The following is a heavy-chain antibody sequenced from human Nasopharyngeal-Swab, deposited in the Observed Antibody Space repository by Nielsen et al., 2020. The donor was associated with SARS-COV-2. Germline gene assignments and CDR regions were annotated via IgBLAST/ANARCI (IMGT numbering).Heavy chain of an antibody. CDR2: MSYDGSNK. CDR3: AKDFSGSYGGMDV. J-gene: IGHJ6*02. V-gene: IGHV3-30*18. Sequence: GGSLRLSCAASGFTFSSYGMHWVRQAPGKGLEWVAVMSYDGSNKYYADSVKGRFTISRDNSKNTLYLQMNSLRAEDTAVYYCAKDFSGSYGGMDVWGQGTTVTVSS. CDR1: GFTFSSYG. D-gene: IGHD1-26*01.